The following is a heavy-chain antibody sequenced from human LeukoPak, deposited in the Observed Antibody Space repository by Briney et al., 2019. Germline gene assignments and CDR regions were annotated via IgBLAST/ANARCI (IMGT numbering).Heavy chain of an antibody. Sequence: RASVKVSCKASGYTFTGYYMHWVRQAPGQGLEWMGWVNPNSGGRNYAQKFQGRVTMIRDTSINTAYMELSRLGSDDTAVYYCARDGSQLGGGDCFDYWGQGTLVTVSS. D-gene: IGHD6-6*01. CDR2: VNPNSGGR. CDR3: ARDGSQLGGGDCFDY. J-gene: IGHJ4*02. CDR1: GYTFTGYY. V-gene: IGHV1-2*02.